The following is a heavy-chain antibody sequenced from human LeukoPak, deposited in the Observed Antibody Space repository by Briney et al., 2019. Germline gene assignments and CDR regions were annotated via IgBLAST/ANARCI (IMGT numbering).Heavy chain of an antibody. CDR3: ATSPSSGYYPDAFDI. CDR1: GGSISSYY. D-gene: IGHD3-22*01. V-gene: IGHV4-4*09. J-gene: IGHJ3*02. Sequence: SETLSLTCTVSGGSISSYYWSWLRQPPGKGLEWIGYIYSTNYNPSLKSRVTISVDTSKNQFSLKLSSVTAADTAVYYCATSPSSGYYPDAFDIWGQGTMVTVSS. CDR2: IYST.